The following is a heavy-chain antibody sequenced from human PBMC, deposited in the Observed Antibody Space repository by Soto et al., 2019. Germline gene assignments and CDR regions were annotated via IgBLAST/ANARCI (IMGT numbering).Heavy chain of an antibody. J-gene: IGHJ4*02. CDR1: GVTVSSDAYY. CDR2: IYHTGST. V-gene: IGHV4-31*03. Sequence: PSETLSLTCTVSGVTVSSDAYYWSWIRQHPGKGLEWIGNIYHTGSTYYSPSLKSRVVISLDTSNNQFSLTLTSVTAADTAVYYCARYRFSGNKWPKFDYWGRGTLVTVSS. D-gene: IGHD3-16*02. CDR3: ARYRFSGNKWPKFDY.